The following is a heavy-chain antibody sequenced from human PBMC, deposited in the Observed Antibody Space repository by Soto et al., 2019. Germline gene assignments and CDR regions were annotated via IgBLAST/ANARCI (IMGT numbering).Heavy chain of an antibody. CDR3: ARRAYSSSWQYYFDY. Sequence: PGESLKISCKGSGYSFTSYWIDWVRQMPGKGLEWMGIIYPGDSDTRYSPSFQGQVTISADKSISTAYLQWSSLKASDTAMYYCARRAYSSSWQYYFDYWGQGTLVTVSS. CDR2: IYPGDSDT. V-gene: IGHV5-51*01. CDR1: GYSFTSYW. D-gene: IGHD6-13*01. J-gene: IGHJ4*02.